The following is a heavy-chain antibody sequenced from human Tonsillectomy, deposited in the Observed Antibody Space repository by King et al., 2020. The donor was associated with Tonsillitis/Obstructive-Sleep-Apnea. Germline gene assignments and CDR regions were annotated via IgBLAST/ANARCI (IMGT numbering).Heavy chain of an antibody. V-gene: IGHV1-18*01. CDR2: ISAYNGHT. Sequence: VQLVESGAEVKKPGASVKVSCKASGYTFTNYGISWVRQAPGQGLEWMGWISAYNGHTNYALKLQGRVTMTTDTSTSTAYMELRSLRSDDTAVYYCARDSMSHYYDSSGYYTFEYWGQGTLVTVSS. J-gene: IGHJ4*02. D-gene: IGHD3-22*01. CDR1: GYTFTNYG. CDR3: ARDSMSHYYDSSGYYTFEY.